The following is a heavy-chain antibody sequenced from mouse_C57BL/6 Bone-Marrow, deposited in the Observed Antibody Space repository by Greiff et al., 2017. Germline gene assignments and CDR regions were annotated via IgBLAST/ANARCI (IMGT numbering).Heavy chain of an antibody. CDR3: ARSIYDGYYSYY. D-gene: IGHD2-3*01. J-gene: IGHJ2*01. V-gene: IGHV1-53*01. CDR2: INPSNGGT. Sequence: QVHVKQPGTELVKPGASVKLSCKASGYTFTSYWMHWVKQRPGQGLEWIGNINPSNGGTNYNEKFKSKATLTVDKSSSTAYMQLSSLTSEVSAVDYCARSIYDGYYSYYWGQGTTLTVSS. CDR1: GYTFTSYW.